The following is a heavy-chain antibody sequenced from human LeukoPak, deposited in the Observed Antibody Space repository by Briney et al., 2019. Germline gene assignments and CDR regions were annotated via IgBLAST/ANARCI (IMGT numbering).Heavy chain of an antibody. CDR2: ISSSGSTI. D-gene: IGHD2-2*01. Sequence: GGSLRLSCAASGFTFTSYSMNWVRQAPGKGLEWVSYISSSGSTIYYADSVKGRFTISRDNAKNSLYLQMNSLRAEDTAVYYCATMPGGGYCSSTSCYATFDSWGQGTLVTVSS. J-gene: IGHJ4*02. CDR1: GFTFTSYS. V-gene: IGHV3-48*04. CDR3: ATMPGGGYCSSTSCYATFDS.